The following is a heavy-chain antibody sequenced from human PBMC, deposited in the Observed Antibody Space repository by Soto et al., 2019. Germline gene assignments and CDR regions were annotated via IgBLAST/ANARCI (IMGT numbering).Heavy chain of an antibody. J-gene: IGHJ4*02. V-gene: IGHV1-69*02. Sequence: QVQLVQSGAEVKKPGSSVKVSCKASGGTFSSYTISWVRQAPGQGLEWMGRIIPILGIANYAQKFQGRVTITADKPTSTAYMELSSLRSEDTAVYYCARGSARGGYNILWGQGTLVTVSS. CDR1: GGTFSSYT. D-gene: IGHD5-12*01. CDR2: IIPILGIA. CDR3: ARGSARGGYNIL.